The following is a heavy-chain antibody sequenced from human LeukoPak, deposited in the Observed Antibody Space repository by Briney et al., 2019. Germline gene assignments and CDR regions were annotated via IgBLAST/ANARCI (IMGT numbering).Heavy chain of an antibody. CDR1: GYTFTSYY. Sequence: VSVKVSCKASGYTFTSYYMHWVRQAPGQGLEWMGIINPSGGSTSYAQKFQGRVTMTRDTSTSTVYMELSSLRSEDTAVYYCARGGVAVARYYYYGMDVWGQGTTVTVSS. J-gene: IGHJ6*02. CDR2: INPSGGST. CDR3: ARGGVAVARYYYYGMDV. D-gene: IGHD6-19*01. V-gene: IGHV1-46*01.